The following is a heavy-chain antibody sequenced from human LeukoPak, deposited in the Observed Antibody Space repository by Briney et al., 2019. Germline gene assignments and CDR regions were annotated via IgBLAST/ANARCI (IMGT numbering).Heavy chain of an antibody. CDR2: ISSSSSSI. D-gene: IGHD4-11*01. CDR3: ATSGYSNIDY. CDR1: GFIFSSNS. V-gene: IGHV3-48*04. Sequence: GGSLRLSCAASGFIFSSNSMNWVRQAPGKGLEWVSYISSSSSSIYYADSVKGRFTICRDNAKKSLYLQMNSLRAEDTAVYYCATSGYSNIDYWGQGTLVTVSS. J-gene: IGHJ4*02.